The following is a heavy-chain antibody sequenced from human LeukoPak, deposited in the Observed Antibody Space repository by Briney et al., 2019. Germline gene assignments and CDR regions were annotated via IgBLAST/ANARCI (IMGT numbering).Heavy chain of an antibody. CDR1: GFTFSSYG. Sequence: GGSLRLSCAASGFTFSSYGMHWVRQAPGKGLEWVALIRYDESNKYYADSVKGRFTISRDNSKNTLYLQMNSLRAEDTAVYYCAKSYGSGIYYYYMDVWGKGTTVTVSS. CDR3: AKSYGSGIYYYYMDV. J-gene: IGHJ6*03. D-gene: IGHD3-10*01. V-gene: IGHV3-30*02. CDR2: IRYDESNK.